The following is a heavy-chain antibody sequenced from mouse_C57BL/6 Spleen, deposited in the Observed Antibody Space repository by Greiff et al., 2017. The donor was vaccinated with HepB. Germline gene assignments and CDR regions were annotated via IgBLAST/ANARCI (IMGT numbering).Heavy chain of an antibody. CDR2: ISYDGSN. V-gene: IGHV3-6*01. D-gene: IGHD1-1*01. J-gene: IGHJ2*01. CDR1: GYSITSGYY. Sequence: EVQLQESGPGLVKPSPSLSLTCSVTGYSITSGYYWNWIRQFPGNKLEWMGYISYDGSNNYNPSLKNRISITRDTSKNQFFLKLNSVTTEDTATYYCARKGFTTVVADYFDYWGQGTTLTVSS. CDR3: ARKGFTTVVADYFDY.